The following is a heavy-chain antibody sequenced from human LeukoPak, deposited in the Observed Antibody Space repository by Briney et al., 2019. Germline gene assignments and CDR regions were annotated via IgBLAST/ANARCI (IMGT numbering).Heavy chain of an antibody. D-gene: IGHD6-13*01. CDR3: ARSAFLVTAPGLYYFDY. CDR2: IYTSGST. J-gene: IGHJ4*02. V-gene: IGHV4-4*07. Sequence: SETLSLTCSVSGGSIGRYYWNWIRQPPGKGLEWIGRIYTSGSTNYNPSLKSRVTMSVDTSKNQFSLHLSSVTAADTAVYYCARSAFLVTAPGLYYFDYWGQGTLVAVSS. CDR1: GGSIGRYY.